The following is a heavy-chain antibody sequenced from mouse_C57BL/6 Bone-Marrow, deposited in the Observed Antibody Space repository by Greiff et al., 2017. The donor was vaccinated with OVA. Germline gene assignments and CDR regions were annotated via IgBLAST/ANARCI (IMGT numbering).Heavy chain of an antibody. CDR3: ANSYPYYFDY. J-gene: IGHJ2*01. CDR1: GYSITSGYY. Sequence: EVQLVESGPGLVKPSQSLSLTCSVTGYSITSGYYWNWLRQFPGNKLEWMGYISYDGSNNYNPSLKNRISITRDTSKNQFFLKLNSVTTEDTATYYCANSYPYYFDYWGQGTTLTVSS. CDR2: ISYDGSN. V-gene: IGHV3-6*01.